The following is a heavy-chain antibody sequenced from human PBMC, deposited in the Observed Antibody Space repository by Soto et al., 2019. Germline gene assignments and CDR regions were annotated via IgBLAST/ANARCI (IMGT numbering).Heavy chain of an antibody. CDR2: VHYRGST. Sequence: PSETLSLTCTVSGGSISSSSFFWGWIRQPPGKGLERIGNVHYRGSTYYNASLTSRVTISVDTSKNQFSLKLSSVTAADSAVYSCARGIGYYFDSWGQGTLVTVSS. CDR1: GGSISSSSFF. D-gene: IGHD5-12*01. CDR3: ARGIGYYFDS. J-gene: IGHJ4*02. V-gene: IGHV4-39*01.